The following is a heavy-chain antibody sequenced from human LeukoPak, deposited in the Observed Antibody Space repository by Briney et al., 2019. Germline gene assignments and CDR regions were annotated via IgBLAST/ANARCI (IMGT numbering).Heavy chain of an antibody. Sequence: RSDTLSLMCTVSGGSISSKYWSWFLHFQGKGMVWIGYIHNTGNTNYNPSLNSQVTISVDTSKNQVSENLSSVTAADTAMYYCARARDGYKSRGFDYWGQGTLVTVSS. D-gene: IGHD5-24*01. V-gene: IGHV4-59*01. CDR1: GGSISSKY. J-gene: IGHJ4*02. CDR2: IHNTGNT. CDR3: ARARDGYKSRGFDY.